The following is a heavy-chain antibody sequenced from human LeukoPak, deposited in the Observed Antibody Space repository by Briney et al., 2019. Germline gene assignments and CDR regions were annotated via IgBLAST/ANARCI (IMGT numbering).Heavy chain of an antibody. D-gene: IGHD6-6*01. J-gene: IGHJ4*02. CDR2: IIPIFGTA. Sequence: GASVKVSCKASGYTFTSYGISWVRQAPGQGLEWMGGIIPIFGTANYAQKFQGRVTITADESTSTAYMELSSLRSEDTAVYYCARGSIAARPDYWGQGTLVTVSS. V-gene: IGHV1-69*13. CDR1: GYTFTSYG. CDR3: ARGSIAARPDY.